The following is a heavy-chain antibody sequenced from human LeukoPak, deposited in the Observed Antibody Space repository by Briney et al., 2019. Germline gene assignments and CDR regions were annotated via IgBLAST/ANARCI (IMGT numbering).Heavy chain of an antibody. CDR2: VSGSGGNT. Sequence: GGSLRLSCAASGFTFSNYAMSWVRPAPGKGVEWVSGVSGSGGNTDYSDSVKGRFTISRDNSDNTLYLQMNSLRAEDTALYYCAKVRRRDSKSPGDARIDYWGQGTLVTVRS. J-gene: IGHJ4*02. CDR1: GFTFSNYA. V-gene: IGHV3-23*01. CDR3: AKVRRRDSKSPGDARIDY. D-gene: IGHD3-3*01.